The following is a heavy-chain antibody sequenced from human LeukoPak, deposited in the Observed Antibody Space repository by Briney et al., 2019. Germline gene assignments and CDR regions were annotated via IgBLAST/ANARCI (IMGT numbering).Heavy chain of an antibody. V-gene: IGHV4-61*02. CDR3: ARAYYYGSGSLDY. D-gene: IGHD3-10*01. CDR1: GGSISSGSYY. J-gene: IGHJ4*02. CDR2: IYTSGST. Sequence: SQTLSLTCTVSGGSISSGSYYWSWIRQPAGKGLEWIGRIYTSGSTNYNPSLKSRVTISVDTSKNQFSLKLTSVTAADTAVYYCARAYYYGSGSLDYWGQGTLVTVSS.